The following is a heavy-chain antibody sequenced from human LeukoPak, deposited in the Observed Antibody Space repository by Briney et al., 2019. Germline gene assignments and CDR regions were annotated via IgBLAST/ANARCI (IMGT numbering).Heavy chain of an antibody. CDR3: ARGPGYDDISGYSVS. V-gene: IGHV1-18*01. J-gene: IGHJ5*02. D-gene: IGHD3-22*01. CDR1: GYAFTSYG. CDR2: ISAYNSNT. Sequence: ASVKVSCKASGYAFTSYGISWVRQPPGQGLKWMGWISAYNSNTNYAKKLQGRVTMTTDTSTTTAYMALRSPRSVATSGHYIARGPGYDDISGYSVSWGPGTLGTVSS.